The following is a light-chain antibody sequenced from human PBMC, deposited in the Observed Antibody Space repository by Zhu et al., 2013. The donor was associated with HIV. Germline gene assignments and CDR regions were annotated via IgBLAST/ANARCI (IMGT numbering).Light chain of an antibody. CDR3: QQRSNWPLT. Sequence: EIVLTQSPATLSLSPGERATLSCRASQSLGDSLAWYQQKPGQAPRLLIYDASNRATGIPARFSGSGSGTDFTLTISSLEPEDFAVYYCQQRSNWPLTFGGGTKVEIK. CDR1: QSLGDS. V-gene: IGKV3-11*01. CDR2: DAS. J-gene: IGKJ4*01.